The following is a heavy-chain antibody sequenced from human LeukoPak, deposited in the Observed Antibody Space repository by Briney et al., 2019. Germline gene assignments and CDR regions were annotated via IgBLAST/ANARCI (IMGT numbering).Heavy chain of an antibody. CDR3: ARVFRSSSGWYADYYYYGMDV. CDR1: GGSISSGDYY. V-gene: IGHV4-61*08. Sequence: SQTLSLTCTVSGGSISSGDYYWSWIRQPPGKGLEWIGYIYYSGSTNYNPSLKSRVTISVDTSKNQFSLKLSSVTAADTAVYYCARVFRSSSGWYADYYYYGMDVWGQGTTVTVSS. D-gene: IGHD6-19*01. CDR2: IYYSGST. J-gene: IGHJ6*02.